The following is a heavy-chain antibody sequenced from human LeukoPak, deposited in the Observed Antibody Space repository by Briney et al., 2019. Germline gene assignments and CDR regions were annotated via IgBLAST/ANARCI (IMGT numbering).Heavy chain of an antibody. CDR1: GGSFSGYY. V-gene: IGHV4-34*01. D-gene: IGHD1-14*01. CDR2: INHSGST. CDR3: ARVEGLGGRKIDY. J-gene: IGHJ4*02. Sequence: PSETLSLTCAVYGGSFSGYYWSWIRQPPGKGLEWIGEINHSGSTNYNPSLTSRVTISVDTSKNQFSLKLSSVTAADTAVYYCARVEGLGGRKIDYWGQGTLVTVSS.